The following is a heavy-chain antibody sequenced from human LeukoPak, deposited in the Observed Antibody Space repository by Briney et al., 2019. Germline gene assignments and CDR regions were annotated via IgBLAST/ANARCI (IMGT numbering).Heavy chain of an antibody. Sequence: GASVKVSCKASGYTFTGYYMHWVRQVPGQGLEWMGRINPDTGGTNYAQRFQGRVTMTRDTSISTAYMELSRLRFDDTAVYYCARDLNVFWGQGTLVTVSS. V-gene: IGHV1-2*06. J-gene: IGHJ4*02. CDR3: ARDLNVF. CDR1: GYTFTGYY. CDR2: INPDTGGT.